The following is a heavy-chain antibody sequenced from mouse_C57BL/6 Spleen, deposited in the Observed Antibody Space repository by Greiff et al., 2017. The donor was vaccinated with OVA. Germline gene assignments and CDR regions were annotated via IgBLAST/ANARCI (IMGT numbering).Heavy chain of an antibody. Sequence: QVQLQQSGPGLVAPSQSLSITCTVSGFSLTSYAISWVRQPPGKGLEWLGVIWTGGGTTYNSALKSRLSISQDNSKRQVFLNMTRLQTDYTARYFSARNGKGWEYWGQGTTGTVSA. V-gene: IGHV2-9-1*01. CDR2: IWTGGGT. J-gene: IGHJ2*01. CDR3: ARNGKGWEY. D-gene: IGHD4-1*01. CDR1: GFSLTSYA.